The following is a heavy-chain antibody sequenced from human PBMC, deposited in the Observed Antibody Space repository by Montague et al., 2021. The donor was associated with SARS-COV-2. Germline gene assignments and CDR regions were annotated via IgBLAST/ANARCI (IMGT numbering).Heavy chain of an antibody. CDR3: ARAQNICFIANCVNYFDL. J-gene: IGHJ4*02. CDR2: VHYTGST. CDR1: GGSISNYY. D-gene: IGHD1-1*01. V-gene: IGHV4-59*01. Sequence: SETLSLTCTVSGGSISNYYWSWIRQPPGKGLEWIGYVHYTGSTKYNPSLKTRVTLSLDTPKNHFSLRLNSVTAADTAVYYCARAQNICFIANCVNYFDLWGLGALVSVSS.